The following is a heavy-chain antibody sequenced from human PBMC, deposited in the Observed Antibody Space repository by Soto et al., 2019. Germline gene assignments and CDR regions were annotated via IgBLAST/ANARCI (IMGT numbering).Heavy chain of an antibody. CDR2: IILALGTP. D-gene: IGHD2-8*01. J-gene: IGHJ5*02. CDR3: GRYCTNTKCRGGYYLDL. V-gene: IGHV1-69*01. Sequence: QVLLVQSGAEMKQPGSSVSVSCKASGDSFTNYAFTWVRQAPGQGPEWLGGIILALGTPHYSQRFQGRLTITADESSSTVYMELGRLTLDDTAVYYCGRYCTNTKCRGGYYLDLWGQGTLLTVSS. CDR1: GDSFTNYA.